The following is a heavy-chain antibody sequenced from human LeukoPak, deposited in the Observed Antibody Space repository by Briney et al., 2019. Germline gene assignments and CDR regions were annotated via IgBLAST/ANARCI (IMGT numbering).Heavy chain of an antibody. Sequence: KPSETLSLTCGVYGGSFSGFYWSWIRQPPGKGLEWIGEINHRGSTNYNPSLKSRVTMSVDTSKKQFSLKLSSVTAADTAVYYCARTSIAARRANAFDIWGQGTMVTVSS. CDR3: ARTSIAARRANAFDI. J-gene: IGHJ3*02. V-gene: IGHV4-34*01. CDR2: INHRGST. D-gene: IGHD6-6*01. CDR1: GGSFSGFY.